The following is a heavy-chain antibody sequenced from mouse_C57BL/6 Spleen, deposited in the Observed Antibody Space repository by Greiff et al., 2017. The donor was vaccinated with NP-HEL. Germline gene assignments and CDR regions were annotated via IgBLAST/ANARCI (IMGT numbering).Heavy chain of an antibody. D-gene: IGHD1-1*01. V-gene: IGHV3-6*01. CDR3: TGEDDYGSSFAY. Sequence: EVQLQQSGPGLVKPSQSLSLSCSVTGYSITSGYYWNWIRQFPGNKLEWMGYISDDGSNNYNPSLKNRIPITRDPSKNQFFLKLNSVTTEDTATYYCTGEDDYGSSFAYWGQGTLVTVSA. CDR2: ISDDGSN. J-gene: IGHJ3*01. CDR1: GYSITSGYY.